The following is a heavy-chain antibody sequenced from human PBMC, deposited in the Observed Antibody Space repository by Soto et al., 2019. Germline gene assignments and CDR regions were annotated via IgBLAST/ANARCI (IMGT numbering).Heavy chain of an antibody. D-gene: IGHD3-10*01. CDR2: IKQDGSEK. J-gene: IGHJ6*02. CDR1: GFTFSTYW. V-gene: IGHV3-7*01. Sequence: LRLSCAASGFTFSTYWMSWVRQAPGKGLEWVANIKQDGSEKYYVDSLKGRFIISRDNAKNSLYLQMNSLRAEDTAVYYCARVHDIRLDYGMDVWGQGTTVTVSS. CDR3: ARVHDIRLDYGMDV.